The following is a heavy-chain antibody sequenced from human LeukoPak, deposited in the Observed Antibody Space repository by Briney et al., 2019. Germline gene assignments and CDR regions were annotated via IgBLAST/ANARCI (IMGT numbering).Heavy chain of an antibody. CDR1: GFSLSTTRMG. CDR2: IYWDDDK. D-gene: IGHD3-10*01. J-gene: IGHJ4*02. CDR3: AHFGLTILRY. Sequence: SGPTLVKPTQTLTLTCTFSGFSLSTTRMGVGWIRQPPGKALEWLALIYWDDDKRYSPSLKSRLTITKDTSENQVVLTMTDMDPVDTATYYCAHFGLTILRYWGQGILVTVSS. V-gene: IGHV2-5*02.